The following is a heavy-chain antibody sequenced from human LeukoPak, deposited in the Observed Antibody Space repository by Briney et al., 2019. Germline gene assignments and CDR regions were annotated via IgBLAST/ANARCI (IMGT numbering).Heavy chain of an antibody. Sequence: SETLSLTCAVYGGSFSGYYWSWIRQPLGKGLEWIGEINHSGSTNYNPSLKSRVTISVDTSKNQFSLKLSSVTAADTAVYYCARGQRYYGSGSYYNFPRAPFDYRGQGTLVTVSS. CDR3: ARGQRYYGSGSYYNFPRAPFDY. J-gene: IGHJ4*02. CDR2: INHSGST. D-gene: IGHD3-10*01. CDR1: GGSFSGYY. V-gene: IGHV4-34*01.